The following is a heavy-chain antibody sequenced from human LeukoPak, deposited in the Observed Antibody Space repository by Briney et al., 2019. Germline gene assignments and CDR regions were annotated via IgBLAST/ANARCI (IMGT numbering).Heavy chain of an antibody. J-gene: IGHJ6*02. CDR1: GGTFSSYA. V-gene: IGHV1-69*04. CDR3: VTQVGYCSSTSCLYYYGMDV. D-gene: IGHD2-2*01. CDR2: IIPIFGIA. Sequence: ASVKVSCKASGGTFSSYAISWVRQAPGQGLEWMGRIIPIFGIANYAQKFQGRVTITADKSTSTAYMELSSLRSEDTAVYYCVTQVGYCSSTSCLYYYGMDVWGQGTTVTVSS.